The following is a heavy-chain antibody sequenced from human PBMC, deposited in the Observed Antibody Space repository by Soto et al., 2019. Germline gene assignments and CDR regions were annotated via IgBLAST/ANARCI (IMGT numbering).Heavy chain of an antibody. Sequence: GGSLRLSCAASGFTFGSYAMHWVRQAPGKGLEWVAVISYDGSNKYYADSVKGRFTISRDNSKNTLYLQMNSLRAEDTAVYYCARDHGSMVRGVIAYYFDYWGQGTLVTVSS. CDR3: ARDHGSMVRGVIAYYFDY. J-gene: IGHJ4*02. D-gene: IGHD3-10*01. V-gene: IGHV3-30*04. CDR1: GFTFGSYA. CDR2: ISYDGSNK.